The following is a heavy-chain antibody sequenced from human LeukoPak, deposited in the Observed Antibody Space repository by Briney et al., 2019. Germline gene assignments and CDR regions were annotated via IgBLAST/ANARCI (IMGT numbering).Heavy chain of an antibody. CDR2: INPNSGGT. J-gene: IGHJ6*02. Sequence: GASGKVSCKASGYTFTGYYMHWVRQAPGQGLEWMGWINPNSGGTNYAQKFQGRVTMTRDTSISTAYMKLSRLRSDDTAVYYCARDAVGYYGSGSFMDVWGQGTTVTVSS. CDR3: ARDAVGYYGSGSFMDV. V-gene: IGHV1-2*02. CDR1: GYTFTGYY. D-gene: IGHD3-10*01.